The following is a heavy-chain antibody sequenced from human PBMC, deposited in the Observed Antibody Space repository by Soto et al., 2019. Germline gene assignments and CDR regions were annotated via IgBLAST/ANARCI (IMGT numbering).Heavy chain of an antibody. J-gene: IGHJ4*02. CDR3: ASPDPITGTTEYYFDY. CDR2: ISAYNGNT. CDR1: GYTFTSYG. D-gene: IGHD1-7*01. Sequence: GASVKVSCKASGYTFTSYGISWVRQAPGQGLEWMGWISAYNGNTNYAQKLQGRVTMTTDTSTSTAYMELRSLRSDDTAVYYCASPDPITGTTEYYFDYWGQGTLVTVSS. V-gene: IGHV1-18*01.